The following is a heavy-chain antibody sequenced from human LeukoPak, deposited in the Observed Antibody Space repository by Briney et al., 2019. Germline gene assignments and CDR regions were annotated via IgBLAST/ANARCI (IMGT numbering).Heavy chain of an antibody. CDR3: ARTEGAAAGPVDY. D-gene: IGHD6-13*01. CDR1: GGSFSGYC. J-gene: IGHJ4*02. V-gene: IGHV4-34*01. Sequence: PSETLSLTCAVYGGSFSGYCWSWIRQPPGKGLEWIGEINHSGSTNYNPSLTSRVTISVDTSKNQFSLKLSSVTAADTAVYYCARTEGAAAGPVDYWGQGTLVTVSS. CDR2: INHSGST.